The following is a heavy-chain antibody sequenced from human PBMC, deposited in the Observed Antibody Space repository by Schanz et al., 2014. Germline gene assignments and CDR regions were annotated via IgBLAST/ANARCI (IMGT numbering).Heavy chain of an antibody. Sequence: QVQLVQSGAEVKKPGASVKVSCKASGYSFISHAIHWVRQAPGQRLEWMGWINAANGNTRYSQKFQGRVTITRDTSASTAYMELSSLRSEDTAVYYCARVRYCSGGRCYQDNGFDPCGQGTLVIVSS. D-gene: IGHD2-15*01. J-gene: IGHJ5*02. CDR2: INAANGNT. V-gene: IGHV1-3*01. CDR3: ARVRYCSGGRCYQDNGFDP. CDR1: GYSFISHA.